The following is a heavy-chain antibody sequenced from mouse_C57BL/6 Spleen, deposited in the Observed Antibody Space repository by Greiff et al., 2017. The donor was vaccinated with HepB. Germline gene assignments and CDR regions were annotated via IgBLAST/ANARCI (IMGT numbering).Heavy chain of an antibody. Sequence: VQLQQSGAELARPGASVKLSCKASGYTFTSYGISWVKQRTGQGLEWIGEIYPRSGNTYYNEKFKGKATLTADKSSSTAYMELRSLTSEDSAVYFSARSRITTVVATGDYWGQGTTLTVSS. J-gene: IGHJ2*01. V-gene: IGHV1-81*01. CDR1: GYTFTSYG. D-gene: IGHD1-1*01. CDR3: ARSRITTVVATGDY. CDR2: IYPRSGNT.